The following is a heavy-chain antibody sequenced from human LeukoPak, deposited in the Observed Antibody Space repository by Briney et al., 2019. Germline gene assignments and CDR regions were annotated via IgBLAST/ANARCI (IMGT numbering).Heavy chain of an antibody. CDR2: IYTSGST. J-gene: IGHJ4*02. CDR1: GGSISSYY. CDR3: ARRLRVRGVIYFDY. D-gene: IGHD3-10*01. Sequence: SETLSLTCTVSGGSISSYYWSWIRQPAGKGLEWIGRIYTSGSTNYNPSLKSRVTMSVDTSKNQFSLKLSSVTAADTAVYYCARRLRVRGVIYFDYWGQGTLVTVSS. V-gene: IGHV4-4*07.